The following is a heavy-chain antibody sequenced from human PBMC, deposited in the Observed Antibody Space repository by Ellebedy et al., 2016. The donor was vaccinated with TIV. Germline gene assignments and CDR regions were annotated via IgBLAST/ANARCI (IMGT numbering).Heavy chain of an antibody. Sequence: SETLSLXXAVYGGSFSGYYWSWIRQPPGKGLEWIGEINHSGSTNYNPSLKSRVTISVDTSKNQFSLKLSSVTAADTAVYYCARGDVNKWLRFKAGSSGINWFDPWGQGTLVTVSS. V-gene: IGHV4-34*01. D-gene: IGHD5-12*01. J-gene: IGHJ5*02. CDR1: GGSFSGYY. CDR2: INHSGST. CDR3: ARGDVNKWLRFKAGSSGINWFDP.